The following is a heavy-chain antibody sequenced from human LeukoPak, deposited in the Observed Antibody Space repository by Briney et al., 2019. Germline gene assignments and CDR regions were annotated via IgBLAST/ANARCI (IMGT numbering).Heavy chain of an antibody. CDR1: GFTFSSYA. CDR3: ARDLEVGANYFDY. D-gene: IGHD1-26*01. Sequence: GRSLRLSCAASGFTFSSYAMHWVRQAPGKGLEWVAVISYDGSNKYYADSVKGRFTISRDNSKNTLYLQMNSLRAEDTAVYYCARDLEVGANYFDYWGQGTLVTVSS. CDR2: ISYDGSNK. V-gene: IGHV3-30-3*01. J-gene: IGHJ4*02.